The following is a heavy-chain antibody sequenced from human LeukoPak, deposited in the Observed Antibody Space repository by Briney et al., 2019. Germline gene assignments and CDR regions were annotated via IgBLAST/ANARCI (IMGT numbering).Heavy chain of an antibody. D-gene: IGHD3-16*01. J-gene: IGHJ4*02. V-gene: IGHV3-48*03. CDR2: ISSSGYTI. Sequence: PGGALRLSCAASGFTFSSYEMNWVRQAPGKGLEWVSYISSSGYTIYYADSVKGRFTISRDNAKNSLYLQMNSLRAEDTAVYYCARDKDDYQWGSYFDYWGQGTLVTVSS. CDR1: GFTFSSYE. CDR3: ARDKDDYQWGSYFDY.